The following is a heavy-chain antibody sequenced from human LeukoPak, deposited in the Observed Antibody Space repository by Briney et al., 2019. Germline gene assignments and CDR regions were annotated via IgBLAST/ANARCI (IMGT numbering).Heavy chain of an antibody. CDR2: ISGSGGST. J-gene: IGHJ4*02. Sequence: AGGSLRLSCAASGFTSSNYAMSWVRQAPGKGLEWVSGISGSGGSTYYADSVKGRFTIPRDNSRNTLYLQMNSLRAEDTAVYYCAKVSVVGATTGYFDYWGQGTLVTVSS. CDR1: GFTSSNYA. D-gene: IGHD1-26*01. CDR3: AKVSVVGATTGYFDY. V-gene: IGHV3-23*01.